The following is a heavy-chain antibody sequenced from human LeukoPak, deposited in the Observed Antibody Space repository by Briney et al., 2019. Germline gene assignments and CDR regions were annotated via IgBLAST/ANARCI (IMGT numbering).Heavy chain of an antibody. CDR2: TYYRSRWYY. Sequence: PSQTLSLTCAISGDSVSSDSSTWNWFRQSPSRGLEWLGRTYYRSRWYYDYAVSVKSRITINPDTSKNQFSLQLNSVTPEDTGVYYCARARGYFDLWGRGTLVTVSS. D-gene: IGHD3-10*01. CDR3: ARARGYFDL. V-gene: IGHV6-1*01. J-gene: IGHJ2*01. CDR1: GDSVSSDSST.